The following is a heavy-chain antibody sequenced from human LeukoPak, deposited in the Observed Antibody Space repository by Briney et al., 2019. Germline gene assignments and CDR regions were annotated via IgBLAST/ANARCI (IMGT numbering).Heavy chain of an antibody. CDR1: GFTFTTYS. CDR3: ARVGDYYYMDV. Sequence: PGGSLRLSCAASGFTFTTYSMNWVRQAPGKGLEWVSYISSSSTIYYADSVKGRFTISRDNAKNSLYLQMNSLRADDTAVYLCARVGDYYYMDVWGKGTTVTVSS. CDR2: ISSSSTI. D-gene: IGHD2-21*01. V-gene: IGHV3-48*04. J-gene: IGHJ6*03.